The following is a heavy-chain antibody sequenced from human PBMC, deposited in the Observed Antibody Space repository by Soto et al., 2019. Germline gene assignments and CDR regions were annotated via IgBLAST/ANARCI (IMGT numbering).Heavy chain of an antibody. CDR2: ITGSGGST. J-gene: IGHJ4*02. CDR1: GFTFSSYS. D-gene: IGHD5-18*01. V-gene: IGHV3-23*01. Sequence: GGSLILSCAASGFTFSSYSMSWVRQAPGKGLEWVSAITGSGGSTYYADSVKGRFTISRDNSKNTLYLQMNSLRAEDTAVYYCAKEGDLIGYNYGSCFDYWGQGTLVTVSS. CDR3: AKEGDLIGYNYGSCFDY.